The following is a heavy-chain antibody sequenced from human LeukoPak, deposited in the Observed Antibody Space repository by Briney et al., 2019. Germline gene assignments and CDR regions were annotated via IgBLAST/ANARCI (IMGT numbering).Heavy chain of an antibody. J-gene: IGHJ2*01. Sequence: GGSLRLSCGASGFTFNIYGMGWVRQAPGKGLEWISGISGSGGSTYYADSVRGRFTISRDNSRNTLYLQMNSLRAEDTAVYYCANSPGYSSSWYFDLWGRGTLVTVSS. V-gene: IGHV3-23*01. D-gene: IGHD6-13*01. CDR2: ISGSGGST. CDR1: GFTFNIYG. CDR3: ANSPGYSSSWYFDL.